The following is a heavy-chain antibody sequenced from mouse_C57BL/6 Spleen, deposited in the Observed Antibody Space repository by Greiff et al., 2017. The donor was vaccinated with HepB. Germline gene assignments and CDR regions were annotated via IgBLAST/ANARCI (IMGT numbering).Heavy chain of an antibody. J-gene: IGHJ3*01. D-gene: IGHD2-5*01. V-gene: IGHV1-54*01. CDR2: INPGSGGT. CDR3: ARGDYSKGFAY. Sequence: VQLQQSGAELVRPGTSVKVSCKASGYAFTNYLIEWVKQRPGQGLEWIGVINPGSGGTNYNEKFKGKATLTADKSSSTAYMQLSSLTSEDSAVYFCARGDYSKGFAYWGQGTLVTVSA. CDR1: GYAFTNYL.